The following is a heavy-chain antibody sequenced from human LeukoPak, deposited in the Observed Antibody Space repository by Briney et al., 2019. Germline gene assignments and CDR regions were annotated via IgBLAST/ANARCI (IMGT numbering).Heavy chain of an antibody. J-gene: IGHJ4*02. CDR3: ARHAEPRLKRYCSSTSCLELGSFDY. Sequence: SETLSLTCTVSGGSISSFYWSWFYWSWIRQPPGRGLEWIGYIYFSGSTNYNPSLKSRVTISVDTSKNQFSLKLSSVTAADTAVYYCARHAEPRLKRYCSSTSCLELGSFDYWGQGTLVTVSS. D-gene: IGHD2-2*01. CDR1: GGSISSFY. CDR2: IYFSGST. V-gene: IGHV4-59*08.